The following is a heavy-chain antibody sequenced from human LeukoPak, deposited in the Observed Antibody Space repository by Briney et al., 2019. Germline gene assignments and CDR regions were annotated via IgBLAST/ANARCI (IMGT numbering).Heavy chain of an antibody. V-gene: IGHV4-61*01. Sequence: PSETLSLTCTVSGGSVSSGTYYWSWIRQPPGKGLEWIGYIYYSGSTNYNPSLKSRVTISVDTSKNQFSLKLSSVTAADTAVYYCAGGRWLPLPGYWGQGTLVTVSS. CDR1: GGSVSSGTYY. D-gene: IGHD5-12*01. J-gene: IGHJ4*02. CDR2: IYYSGST. CDR3: AGGRWLPLPGY.